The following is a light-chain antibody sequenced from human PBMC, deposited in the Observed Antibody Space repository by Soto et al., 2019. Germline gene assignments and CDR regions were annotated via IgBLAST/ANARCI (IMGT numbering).Light chain of an antibody. CDR1: QSVSGN. CDR3: QQYNNWPPLT. J-gene: IGKJ4*02. Sequence: EIVMTQSPATLSVSPGERATLSCRASQSVSGNLAWYQQKPGQAPRLLIYGASTRATAIPARFNGSGSGTEFTLTISSLQSVDFGVYYCQQYNNWPPLTFGGGTKVEIK. CDR2: GAS. V-gene: IGKV3-15*01.